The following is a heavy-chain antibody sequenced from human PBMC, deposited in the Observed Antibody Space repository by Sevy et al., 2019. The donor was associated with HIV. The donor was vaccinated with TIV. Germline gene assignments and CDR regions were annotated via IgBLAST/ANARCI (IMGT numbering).Heavy chain of an antibody. Sequence: GGSLRLSCAASGFTFSSYGMYWVRQAPGKGLEWVAVIWYDGSNKYYADSVKGRFTISRDNSKNTLYLQMNSLSAEDTAVYYCAGAKDTAMVMVLDYWGQGTLVTVSS. D-gene: IGHD5-18*01. CDR3: AGAKDTAMVMVLDY. J-gene: IGHJ4*02. V-gene: IGHV3-33*01. CDR1: GFTFSSYG. CDR2: IWYDGSNK.